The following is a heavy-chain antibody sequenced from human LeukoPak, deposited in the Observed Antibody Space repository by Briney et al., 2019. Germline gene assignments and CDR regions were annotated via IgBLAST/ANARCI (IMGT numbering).Heavy chain of an antibody. J-gene: IGHJ4*02. CDR1: GYSISSCYY. Sequence: SETLSLTCAVSGYSISSCYYWGWIRPPPGKGLEWIGSIYHSGSTYYNPSLKSRVTISVDTSKNQFSLKLSSVTAADTAVYYCARDLHGGYSYGYEFDYWGQGTLVTVSS. CDR2: IYHSGST. D-gene: IGHD5-18*01. CDR3: ARDLHGGYSYGYEFDY. V-gene: IGHV4-38-2*02.